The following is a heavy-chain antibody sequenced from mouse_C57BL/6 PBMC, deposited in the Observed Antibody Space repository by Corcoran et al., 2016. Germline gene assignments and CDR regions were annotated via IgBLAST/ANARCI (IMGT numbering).Heavy chain of an antibody. V-gene: IGHV1-81*01. CDR3: ASCYSSGYYSFAY. CDR2: IYPRSGNT. D-gene: IGHD3-2*02. Sequence: QVQLQQSGAELARPGASVKLSCKASGYTFTSYGISWVKQRTGQGLEWIGEIYPRSGNTYYNEKFKGKATLTADKSSSTAYMELRSLTSEDSAVYFCASCYSSGYYSFAYWGQGTLVTVSA. J-gene: IGHJ3*01. CDR1: GYTFTSYG.